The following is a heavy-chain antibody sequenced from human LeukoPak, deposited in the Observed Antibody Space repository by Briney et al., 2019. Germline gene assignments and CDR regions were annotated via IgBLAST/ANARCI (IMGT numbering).Heavy chain of an antibody. CDR3: ARGLTMVRGVVTYDY. V-gene: IGHV4-59*08. CDR2: IYYSGST. J-gene: IGHJ4*02. CDR1: GGSISSYY. Sequence: PPETLSLTCTVSGGSISSYYWSWIRQPPGKGLERIGYIYYSGSTNYNPSLKSRVTISVDTSKNQFSLKLSSVTAADTAVYYCARGLTMVRGVVTYDYWGQGTLVTVSS. D-gene: IGHD3-10*01.